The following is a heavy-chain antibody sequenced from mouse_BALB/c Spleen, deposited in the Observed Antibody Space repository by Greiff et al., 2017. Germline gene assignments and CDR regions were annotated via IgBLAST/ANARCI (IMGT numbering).Heavy chain of an antibody. CDR3: ARWLLPYWYFDV. Sequence: EVQLQESGPDLVKPSQSLSLTCTVTGYSITSCYSWHLIRQLPGNKLEWMGYIHYSGSTNYNPSLKSRISITRDTSKNQFFLQLNSVTTEDTATYYCARWLLPYWYFDVWGAGTTVTVSS. CDR2: IHYSGST. V-gene: IGHV3-1*02. J-gene: IGHJ1*01. D-gene: IGHD2-3*01. CDR1: GYSITSCYS.